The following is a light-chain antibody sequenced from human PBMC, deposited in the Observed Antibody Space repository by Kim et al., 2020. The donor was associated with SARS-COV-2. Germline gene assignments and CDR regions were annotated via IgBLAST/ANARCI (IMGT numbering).Light chain of an antibody. Sequence: QSALTQPASVSGSPGQSIIISCTGTTSDVGAFNYVSWYQQFPGKVPKLIIYDVSVRPSGVSTRFSASKSGNTASLTISGLQAEDEADYYCISYTTSGTLVFGTGTKVTVL. CDR1: TSDVGAFNY. CDR3: ISYTTSGTLV. J-gene: IGLJ1*01. V-gene: IGLV2-14*01. CDR2: DVS.